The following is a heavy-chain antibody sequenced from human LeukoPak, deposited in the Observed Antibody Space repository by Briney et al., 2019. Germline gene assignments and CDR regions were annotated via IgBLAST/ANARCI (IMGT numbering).Heavy chain of an antibody. J-gene: IGHJ3*02. D-gene: IGHD2-2*01. CDR1: GYTFTSYD. V-gene: IGHV1-18*01. CDR3: ALLHGGYCSSTSCLGGDAFDI. CDR2: ISAYNGNT. Sequence: ASVKVSCKASGYTFTSYDINWVRQATGQGLEWMGWISAYNGNTNYAQKLQGRVTMTTDTSTSTAYMELRSLRSDDTAVYYCALLHGGYCSSTSCLGGDAFDIWGQGTMVTVSS.